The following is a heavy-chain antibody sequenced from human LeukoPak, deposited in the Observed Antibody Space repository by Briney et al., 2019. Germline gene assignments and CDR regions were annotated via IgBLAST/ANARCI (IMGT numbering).Heavy chain of an antibody. CDR1: GFTFSSYA. J-gene: IGHJ5*02. V-gene: IGHV3-23*01. CDR2: ISGSGGST. CDR3: AKGPTTVTPWYNWFDP. D-gene: IGHD4-17*01. Sequence: GGSLRLSCAASGFTFSSYAMSWVRQAPGKGLEWVSAISGSGGSTYYADSVQGRFTISRDNSKNTLYLQMNSLRAEDTAVYYCAKGPTTVTPWYNWFDPWGQGTLVTVSS.